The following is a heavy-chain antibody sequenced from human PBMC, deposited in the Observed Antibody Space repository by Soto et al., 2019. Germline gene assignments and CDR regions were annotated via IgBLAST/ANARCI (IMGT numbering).Heavy chain of an antibody. CDR3: TIEDIRYSGSYGEDYYYYGMDV. V-gene: IGHV3-15*01. CDR1: GFTFSNAW. CDR2: IKSKTDGGTT. D-gene: IGHD1-26*01. Sequence: GGSLRLSCAASGFTFSNAWMSWVRQAPGKGLEWVGRIKSKTDGGTTDYAAPVKGRCTISRDDSKNTLYRQMNSLKTEDTAVYYCTIEDIRYSGSYGEDYYYYGMDVWGQGTTVTVS. J-gene: IGHJ6*02.